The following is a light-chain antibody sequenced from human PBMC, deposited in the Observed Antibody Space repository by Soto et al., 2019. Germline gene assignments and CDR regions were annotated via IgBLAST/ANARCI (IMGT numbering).Light chain of an antibody. Sequence: EIEMTQSPATLSVSPGEGATLSCRVSQSVSSYLAWYQQKPGQAPRLLIYGASTRAAGIPARFSGSGSGTEFTLTISSLQSEDFAAYYCQQYNDWPSITFGQGTRLEIK. CDR2: GAS. J-gene: IGKJ5*01. CDR1: QSVSSY. V-gene: IGKV3-15*01. CDR3: QQYNDWPSIT.